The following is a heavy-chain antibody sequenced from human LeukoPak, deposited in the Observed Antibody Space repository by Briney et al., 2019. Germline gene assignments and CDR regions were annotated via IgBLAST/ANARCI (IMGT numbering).Heavy chain of an antibody. Sequence: HPGGSLRLSCAAPGFTFSSYEMNWVRQAPGKGLEWVSYISRSGSTMYYADSVKGRFTISRDNPKNSLYLQMNSLRAEHTAVYYCAREWTLTYWRQGTLVSVSS. CDR3: AREWTLTY. CDR1: GFTFSSYE. V-gene: IGHV3-48*03. CDR2: ISRSGSTM. J-gene: IGHJ4*02. D-gene: IGHD3/OR15-3a*01.